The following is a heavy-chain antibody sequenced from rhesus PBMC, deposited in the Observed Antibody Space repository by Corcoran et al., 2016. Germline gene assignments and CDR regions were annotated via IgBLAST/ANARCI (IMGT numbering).Heavy chain of an antibody. CDR3: TRGGNEAGDY. D-gene: IGHD3-9*01. CDR2: ISNVGGST. Sequence: EVQLVESGGGLAKPGGSLRLSCAASGFIFSDYYIHWVRQASGGGLEWVSRISNVGGSTWYADAVKGRFTISRENAKNTLYLQMDSLRAEDTAVYYCTRGGNEAGDYWGQGVLVTVSS. CDR1: GFIFSDYY. J-gene: IGHJ4*01. V-gene: IGHV3-59*01.